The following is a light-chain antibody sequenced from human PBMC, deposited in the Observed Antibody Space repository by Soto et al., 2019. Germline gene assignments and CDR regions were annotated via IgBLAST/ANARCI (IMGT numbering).Light chain of an antibody. Sequence: EIVMTQSPATLSVSPGERATLSCRTSQSVSSNLAWHQQKPGQAPRLLIYGASTRATGIPARFSGSGSGTEFTLTISSLPSEDFAVYYCQQYSNWPRTFGQGTKLEIK. CDR3: QQYSNWPRT. J-gene: IGKJ2*01. CDR2: GAS. CDR1: QSVSSN. V-gene: IGKV3-15*01.